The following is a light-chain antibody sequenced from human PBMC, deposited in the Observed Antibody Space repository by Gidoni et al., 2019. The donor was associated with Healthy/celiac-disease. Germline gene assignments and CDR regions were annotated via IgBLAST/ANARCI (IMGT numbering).Light chain of an antibody. CDR1: QSVSSN. CDR2: GAS. CDR3: QQYNNWPRS. J-gene: IGKJ2*03. V-gene: IGKV3-15*01. Sequence: EIVMTQSPATLSVSPGERATLSCRASQSVSSNLAWYQQKPGQAPRLLIYGASTRATGIPARFRGSGSGTEVTLTISSLQSEDFAVYYWQQYNNWPRSFGQGTKLEIK.